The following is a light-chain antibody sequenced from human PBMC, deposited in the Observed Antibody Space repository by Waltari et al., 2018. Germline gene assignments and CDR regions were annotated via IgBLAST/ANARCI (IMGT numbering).Light chain of an antibody. J-gene: IGKJ5*01. CDR3: QQYGSSPVT. Sequence: ESVLTQSPDTLSLSPGEGATLSCRASQSLSSYFLAWYQHKPGQGPRLLIYAASSRATGIPGRFSGGKSGTDFILTISRLEPEDFAVYYCQQYGSSPVTFGQGTRLEIK. CDR2: AAS. CDR1: QSLSSYF. V-gene: IGKV3-20*01.